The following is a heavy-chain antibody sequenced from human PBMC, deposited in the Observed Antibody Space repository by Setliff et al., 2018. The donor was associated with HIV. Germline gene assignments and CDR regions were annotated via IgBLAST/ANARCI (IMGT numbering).Heavy chain of an antibody. Sequence: PSETLSLTCAVYGGSFSDNYWSWIRQSPGKGLEWIGEINHSGRTKYSPSLRSRVSISVDTSKTQFSLNLCSVTAADTAVYYCARGLDSAKIHYWGQGTLVTVSS. CDR2: INHSGRT. D-gene: IGHD6-25*01. V-gene: IGHV4-34*01. CDR3: ARGLDSAKIHY. CDR1: GGSFSDNY. J-gene: IGHJ4*02.